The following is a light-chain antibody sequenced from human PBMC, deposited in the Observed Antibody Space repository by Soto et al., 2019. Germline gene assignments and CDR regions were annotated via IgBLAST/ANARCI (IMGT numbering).Light chain of an antibody. CDR3: QQYNSYSQT. J-gene: IGKJ1*01. CDR2: DAS. V-gene: IGKV1-5*01. CDR1: QSISSW. Sequence: IHRTQSPSTLSASVGDIVTITCRASQSISSWLAWYQQKPGKAPKLLIYDASSLESGVPSRFSGSGSGTEFTLTISSLQPDDFATYYCQQYNSYSQTFGQGTKV.